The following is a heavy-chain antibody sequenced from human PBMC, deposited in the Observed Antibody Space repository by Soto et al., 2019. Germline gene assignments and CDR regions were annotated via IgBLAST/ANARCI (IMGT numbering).Heavy chain of an antibody. V-gene: IGHV3-23*01. J-gene: IGHJ4*02. D-gene: IGHD1-26*01. CDR1: RFTFTSYA. Sequence: GGSLRLSSFASRFTFTSYAMSWVRQDPGKGLEWVAAISASGGATIHADSVKGRLTISRDNSKNTLYLQMNSLRAEDTAVYYCAKDVEGGSLFRGAFDYWGQGNQVTGSS. CDR3: AKDVEGGSLFRGAFDY. CDR2: ISASGGAT.